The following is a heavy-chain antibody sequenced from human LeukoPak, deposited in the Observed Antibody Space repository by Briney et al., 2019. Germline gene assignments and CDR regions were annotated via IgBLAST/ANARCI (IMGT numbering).Heavy chain of an antibody. CDR2: INPSGGST. CDR3: ARMGDIVVVPARYYYYMDV. J-gene: IGHJ6*03. V-gene: IGHV1-46*01. D-gene: IGHD2-2*01. CDR1: GYTFTSYY. Sequence: GASVKVSCKASGYTFTSYYMHWVRQAPGQGLEWMGIINPSGGSTSYAQKFQGRVTMTRDTSTSIVYMELSSLRSEDTAVYYCARMGDIVVVPARYYYYMDVWGKGTTVTISS.